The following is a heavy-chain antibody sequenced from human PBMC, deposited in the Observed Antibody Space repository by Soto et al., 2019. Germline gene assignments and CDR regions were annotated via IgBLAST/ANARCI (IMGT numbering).Heavy chain of an antibody. CDR2: MNPNSGNT. CDR1: GYTFTGYD. V-gene: IGHV1-8*01. D-gene: IGHD1-26*01. CDR3: AGEKVGTTGIDF. J-gene: IGHJ4*02. Sequence: QAQLVQSGAEVKKPGASVKVSCKASGYTFTGYDINWVRQATGQGLEWMGWMNPNSGNTGYAQNFQGRVTMTRDISITTAYMELISLRDDDSAVYYCAGEKVGTTGIDFWGQGTLVTVSS.